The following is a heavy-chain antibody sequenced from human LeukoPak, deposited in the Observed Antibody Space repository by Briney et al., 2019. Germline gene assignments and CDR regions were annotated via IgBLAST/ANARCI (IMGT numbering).Heavy chain of an antibody. J-gene: IGHJ4*02. CDR3: AKAGEGSSSWYLEYYFDY. Sequence: GRSLRLSCAASGFTFSSYGMHWVRQAPGKGLEWVAVISYDGSNKYYADSVKGRFTISRDNSKNTLYLQMNSLRAEDTAVYYCAKAGEGSSSWYLEYYFDYSGQGTLVTVSS. V-gene: IGHV3-30*18. CDR1: GFTFSSYG. CDR2: ISYDGSNK. D-gene: IGHD6-13*01.